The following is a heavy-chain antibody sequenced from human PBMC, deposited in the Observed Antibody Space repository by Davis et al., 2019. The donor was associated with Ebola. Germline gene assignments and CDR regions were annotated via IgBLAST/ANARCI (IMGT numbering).Heavy chain of an antibody. CDR3: ARWGGGNSYGPSVCYFDY. D-gene: IGHD5-18*01. J-gene: IGHJ4*02. Sequence: PGGSLRLSCAASGFTFNSYAMSWVRQAPGKGLEWVSYISSSSSTIYYADSVKGRFTISRDNAKNSLYLQMNSLRDEDTAVYYCARWGGGNSYGPSVCYFDYWGQGTLVTVSS. V-gene: IGHV3-48*02. CDR2: ISSSSSTI. CDR1: GFTFNSYA.